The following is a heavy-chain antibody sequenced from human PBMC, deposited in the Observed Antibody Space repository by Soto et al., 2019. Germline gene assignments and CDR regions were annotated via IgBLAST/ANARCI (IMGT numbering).Heavy chain of an antibody. V-gene: IGHV3-33*01. D-gene: IGHD6-13*01. CDR1: GFTFNNYG. Sequence: QVQLVESGGGVVQPGRSLRLSCAASGFTFNNYGMHWVRQAPGKGLEWLAVIWNDGSNNYYANSVKGRFTISRDNSKNTLYLQMSSLRAEETVVYYCARRQIPPPTRGAANARGGMDVWGQGTTVTVSS. CDR3: ARRQIPPPTRGAANARGGMDV. CDR2: IWNDGSNN. J-gene: IGHJ6*02.